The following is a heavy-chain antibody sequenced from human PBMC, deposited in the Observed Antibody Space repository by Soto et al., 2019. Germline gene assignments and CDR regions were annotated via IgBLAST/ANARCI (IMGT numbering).Heavy chain of an antibody. D-gene: IGHD6-19*01. CDR1: GFTFSSYG. V-gene: IGHV3-30*18. CDR2: ISYDGSNK. CDR3: VKDGSSGWPYYYGLDV. Sequence: QVQLVESGGGVVQPGRSLRLSCAASGFTFSSYGRHWVRQAPGKGLEWVAVISYDGSNKYYADSVKGRFTISRDNSKNTLYLQMSCLRAEDTAVYYCVKDGSSGWPYYYGLDVWGEGTTVTVSS. J-gene: IGHJ6*04.